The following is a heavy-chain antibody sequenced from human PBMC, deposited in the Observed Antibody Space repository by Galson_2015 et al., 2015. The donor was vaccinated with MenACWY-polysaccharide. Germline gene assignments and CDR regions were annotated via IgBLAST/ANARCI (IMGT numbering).Heavy chain of an antibody. CDR1: GFTFDDYA. D-gene: IGHD3-22*01. V-gene: IGHV3-9*01. J-gene: IGHJ3*02. CDR3: AKDSLDPMIVVVTPSMAFDI. CDR2: ISWNSGSI. Sequence: SLRLSCAASGFTFDDYAMHWVRHAPGKGLEWVSGISWNSGSIGYADSVKGRFTISRDNAKNSLYLQMNSLRAEDTALYYCAKDSLDPMIVVVTPSMAFDIWGQGTMVTVSS.